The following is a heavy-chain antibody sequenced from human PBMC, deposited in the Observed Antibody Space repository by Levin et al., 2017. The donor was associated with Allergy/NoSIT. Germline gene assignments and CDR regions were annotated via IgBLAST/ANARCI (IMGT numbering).Heavy chain of an antibody. J-gene: IGHJ4*02. V-gene: IGHV3-73*01. CDR1: GFPFGGSA. D-gene: IGHD5-12*01. CDR3: VRRPVLKDSGYDYPPS. Sequence: PGGSLRLSCAASGFPFGGSAIHWVRQASGKGPEWVGRIRSKPNNYATAYAASVTGRFTISRDDSKNTAYLQMNSLKTEDSAVYYCVRRPVLKDSGYDYPPSRGQGTLVTVSS. CDR2: IRSKPNNYAT.